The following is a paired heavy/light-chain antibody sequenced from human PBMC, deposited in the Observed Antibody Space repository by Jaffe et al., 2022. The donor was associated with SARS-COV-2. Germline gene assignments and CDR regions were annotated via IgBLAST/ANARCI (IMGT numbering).Light chain of an antibody. CDR1: QSISRY. J-gene: IGKJ5*01. CDR3: QQSHSTPRT. CDR2: AAS. V-gene: IGKV1-39*01. Sequence: DIQMTQSPSSLSASVGGRVTITCRASQSISRYLNWYQRKPGKAPKLLISAASSLQSEVPSRFSGSGSGTDFTLTISSLQPEDFATYYCQQSHSTPRTFGQGTRLEIK.
Heavy chain of an antibody. CDR2: INTGNGNT. Sequence: QVQLVQSGAEVKKPGASVKVSCKASGYTFTSNGMHWVRQAPGQRLEWMGWINTGNGNTKYSEKFQGRITITRDTSASTAYMELSSLRPEDTAVYYCARVYTVRGSEVYDPWGQGTLVTVSS. CDR3: ARVYTVRGSEVYDP. J-gene: IGHJ5*02. V-gene: IGHV1-3*04. D-gene: IGHD3-10*01. CDR1: GYTFTSNG.